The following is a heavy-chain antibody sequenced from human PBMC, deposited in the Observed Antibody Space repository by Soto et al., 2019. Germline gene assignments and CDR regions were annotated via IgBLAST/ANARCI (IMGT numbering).Heavy chain of an antibody. J-gene: IGHJ4*02. Sequence: EVQLLETGGGLVQPGGSLRLSCAASGFTFSSYAMSWVRQAPGKGLEWVSAISGSGGSTYYADSVKGRFTISRDNSKNTLYLQMNSLRAEDTAVYYCAKEPQGEIWGSYDLYFDYWGQGTLVTVSS. CDR3: AKEPQGEIWGSYDLYFDY. V-gene: IGHV3-23*01. CDR2: ISGSGGST. D-gene: IGHD3-16*01. CDR1: GFTFSSYA.